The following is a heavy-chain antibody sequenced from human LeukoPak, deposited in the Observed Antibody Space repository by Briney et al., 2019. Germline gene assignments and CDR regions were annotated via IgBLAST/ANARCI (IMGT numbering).Heavy chain of an antibody. D-gene: IGHD3-16*01. V-gene: IGHV4-59*01. J-gene: IGHJ4*02. CDR3: ASGGGTLYC. CDR1: GDSISSLY. Sequence: SETLSLTCTVSGDSISSLYWSWPRQPPGGGRAWIGYISDSGKTIYVASLISRVTISVGTSKNQFSLKLTSVAPAATAVYYGASGGGTLYCWGQLALV. CDR2: ISDSGKT.